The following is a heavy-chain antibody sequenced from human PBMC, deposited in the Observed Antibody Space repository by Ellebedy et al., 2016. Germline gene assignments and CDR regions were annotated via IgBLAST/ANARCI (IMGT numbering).Heavy chain of an antibody. V-gene: IGHV3-21*01. Sequence: GGSLRLSCAASGFSFSSFAMSWVRQAPGRGLEWVSSISFRSHYIYYTDSVKGRFTISRDNAKNSLYLQMNSLRAEDTAMYYCSTSLNFWGQGTLVTVFS. CDR3: STSLNF. CDR2: ISFRSHYI. J-gene: IGHJ4*02. CDR1: GFSFSSFA.